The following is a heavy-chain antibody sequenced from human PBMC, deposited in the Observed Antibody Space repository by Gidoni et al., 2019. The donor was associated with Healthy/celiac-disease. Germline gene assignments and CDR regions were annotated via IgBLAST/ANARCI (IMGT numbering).Heavy chain of an antibody. D-gene: IGHD3-22*01. Sequence: QVQLQESGPGLVKPSETLSLTCTVSGGSISSYYWSWIRQPPGKGLEWIGYIYYSGSTNYNPSLKSRVTISVDTSKNQFSLKLSSVTAADTAVYYCARKFSYYYDSSGYYGAFDIWGQGTMVTVSS. CDR1: GGSISSYY. CDR2: IYYSGST. V-gene: IGHV4-59*01. J-gene: IGHJ3*02. CDR3: ARKFSYYYDSSGYYGAFDI.